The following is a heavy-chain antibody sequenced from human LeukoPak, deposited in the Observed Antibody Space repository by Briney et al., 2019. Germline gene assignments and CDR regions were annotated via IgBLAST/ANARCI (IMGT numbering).Heavy chain of an antibody. J-gene: IGHJ4*02. CDR1: GDSVSSNSAA. CDR3: ARASAMVRGVTVPYYFDY. CDR2: TYYRSKWYN. D-gene: IGHD3-10*01. Sequence: SQTLSLTCAISGDSVSSNSAAWNWIRQSPSRGLEWLGRTYYRSKWYNDYAVSVKSRITINPDTSKNQFSLQLNSVTPEDTAVYYCARASAMVRGVTVPYYFDYWGQGALVTVSS. V-gene: IGHV6-1*01.